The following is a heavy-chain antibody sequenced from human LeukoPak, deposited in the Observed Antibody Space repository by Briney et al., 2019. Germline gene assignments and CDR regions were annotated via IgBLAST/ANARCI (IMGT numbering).Heavy chain of an antibody. CDR2: IFYSGST. Sequence: SETLALTCTVSGGSIRSYWWSWIRQPPGKGLEYIGYIFYSGSTNYNPSLKSRVTISVDTSKIHFSLRLSSVTAADTAVYYCARRGGGHAFDIWGQGTMVTVSS. V-gene: IGHV4-59*08. CDR3: ARRGGGHAFDI. CDR1: GGSIRSYW. J-gene: IGHJ3*02. D-gene: IGHD3-16*01.